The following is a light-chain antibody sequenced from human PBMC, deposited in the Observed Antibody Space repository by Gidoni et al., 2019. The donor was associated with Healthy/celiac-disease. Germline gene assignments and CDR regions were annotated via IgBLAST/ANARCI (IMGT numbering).Light chain of an antibody. CDR2: GAS. CDR1: QCVSSN. V-gene: IGKV3-15*01. CDR3: QQYNNWPRT. Sequence: IVLTPSPATLSVSPGERATLSCRASQCVSSNLAWYQQKPGQAPRLLIYGASTRATGIPARFSGSGSGTEFTLTISSLQSEDFAVYYCQQYNNWPRTFGQGTKVEIK. J-gene: IGKJ1*01.